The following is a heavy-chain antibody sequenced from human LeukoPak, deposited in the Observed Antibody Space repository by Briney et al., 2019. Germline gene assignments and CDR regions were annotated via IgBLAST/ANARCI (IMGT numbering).Heavy chain of an antibody. CDR1: GGSFSGYY. V-gene: IGHV4-34*01. Sequence: SETLSLTCAVYGGSFSGYYWSWIRQPPGKGLEWIGEINHSGSTNYNPSLKSRVTISVDTSKNRFSLKLSSVTAADTAVYYCARHNRPGYGSGSYSPAVYYFDYWGQGTLVTVSS. CDR3: ARHNRPGYGSGSYSPAVYYFDY. J-gene: IGHJ4*02. CDR2: INHSGST. D-gene: IGHD3-10*01.